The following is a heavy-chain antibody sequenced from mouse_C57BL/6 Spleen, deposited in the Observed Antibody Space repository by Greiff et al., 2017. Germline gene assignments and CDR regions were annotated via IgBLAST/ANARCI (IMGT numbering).Heavy chain of an antibody. Sequence: EVKLVESGGGLVQPGGSLSLSCAASGFTFTDYYMSWVRQPPGKALEWLGFIRNKANGYTTEYSASVKGRFTISRDNSQSILYLQMNALRAEDSATYYCARYTPRSYFDYWGQGTTLTVSS. D-gene: IGHD6-1*01. J-gene: IGHJ2*01. CDR1: GFTFTDYY. CDR3: ARYTPRSYFDY. V-gene: IGHV7-3*01. CDR2: IRNKANGYTT.